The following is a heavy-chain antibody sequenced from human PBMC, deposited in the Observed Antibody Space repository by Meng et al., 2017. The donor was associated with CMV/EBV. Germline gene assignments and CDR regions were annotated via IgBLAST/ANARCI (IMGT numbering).Heavy chain of an antibody. CDR2: IKHSRST. V-gene: IGHV4-34*01. CDR1: GGSFSGYD. J-gene: IGHJ4*02. CDR3: ARGTKGLSY. Sequence: LSLTGAVYGGSFSGYDWSWIRQPRGKGLEWIGEIKHSRSTNYTPSLKSRVTISVDTSKNQFSLKLSSVTAADTAVYYCARGTKGLSYWGQGTLVTVSS. D-gene: IGHD2-15*01.